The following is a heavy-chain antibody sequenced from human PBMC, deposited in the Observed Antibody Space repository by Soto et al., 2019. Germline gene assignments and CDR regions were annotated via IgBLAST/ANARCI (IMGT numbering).Heavy chain of an antibody. CDR1: GGSISSSSYY. J-gene: IGHJ6*02. D-gene: IGHD3-22*01. CDR2: IYYSGST. Sequence: PETLPHTYTVSGGSISSSSYYWGWIRQPPGKGLEWIGSIYYSGSTYYNPSLKSRVTISVDTSKNQFSLKLSSVTAADTAVYYCASLIYYYDSSRYTRVYRLAVWGQRPTST. CDR3: ASLIYYYDSSRYTRVYRLAV. V-gene: IGHV4-39*01.